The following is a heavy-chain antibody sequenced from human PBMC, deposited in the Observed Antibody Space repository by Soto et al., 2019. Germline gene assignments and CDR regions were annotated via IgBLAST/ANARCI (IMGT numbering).Heavy chain of an antibody. V-gene: IGHV4-31*11. J-gene: IGHJ5*02. Sequence: LSLTCAVYGGSFSGYYWSWIRQHPGKGLEWIGYIYYSGSTYYNPSLKSRVTISVDTSKNQFSLKLSSVTAADTAVYYCATRGGSGSYYNEGEWHWFDPWGQGTLVTVSS. CDR1: GGSFSGYY. CDR2: IYYSGST. CDR3: ATRGGSGSYYNEGEWHWFDP. D-gene: IGHD3-10*01.